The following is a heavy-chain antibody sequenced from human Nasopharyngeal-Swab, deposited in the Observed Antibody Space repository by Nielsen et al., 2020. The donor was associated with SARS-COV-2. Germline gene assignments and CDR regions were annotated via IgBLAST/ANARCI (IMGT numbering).Heavy chain of an antibody. D-gene: IGHD3-3*01. CDR3: ARQAPHYDFWSGSAYYMDV. CDR2: IYPGDSDT. J-gene: IGHJ6*03. V-gene: IGHV5-51*01. Sequence: GESLKISCKGSGYSFTGYWIGWVRQMPGKGLEWMGIIYPGDSDTRYSPSFQGQVTISADKSISTAYLQWSSLKASDTAMYYCARQAPHYDFWSGSAYYMDVWGTGTTVTVSS. CDR1: GYSFTGYW.